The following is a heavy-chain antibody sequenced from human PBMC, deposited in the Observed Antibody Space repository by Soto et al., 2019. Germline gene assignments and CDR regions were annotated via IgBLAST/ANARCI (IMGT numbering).Heavy chain of an antibody. J-gene: IGHJ3*02. Sequence: ALSLSCTVSGGSISSDGYYWSWIRQHPGKGLEWIGYIYYSGSTYYNPSLKSRVTISVDTSKNQFSLKLSSVTAADTAVYYCAREVGADIAFDIWGQGTMVT. D-gene: IGHD1-26*01. CDR2: IYYSGST. V-gene: IGHV4-31*03. CDR1: GGSISSDGYY. CDR3: AREVGADIAFDI.